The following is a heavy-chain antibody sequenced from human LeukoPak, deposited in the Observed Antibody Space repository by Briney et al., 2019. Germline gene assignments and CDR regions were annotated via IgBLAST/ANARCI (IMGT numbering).Heavy chain of an antibody. CDR3: AKDRGDVSSPFDY. CDR1: GFAFNNYA. CDR2: ISYDGHNK. J-gene: IGHJ4*02. Sequence: GGSLRPSCAASGFAFNNYALHWVRQAPGTGLEWVALISYDGHNKFYADSVKGRFSISRDNSKNTLYLQMNSLKTDDTAVYYCAKDRGDVSSPFDYWGRGTLVTVSS. V-gene: IGHV3-30*18. D-gene: IGHD2-21*02.